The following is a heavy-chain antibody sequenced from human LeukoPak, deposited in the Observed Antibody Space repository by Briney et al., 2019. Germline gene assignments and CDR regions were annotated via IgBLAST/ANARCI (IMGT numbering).Heavy chain of an antibody. CDR2: IRYDGSNK. V-gene: IGHV3-30*02. J-gene: IGHJ4*02. Sequence: GGSLRLSCAAPGFTFSSYGMHWVRQAPGKGLGWVAFIRYDGSNKYYADSVKGRFTISRDNSKNTLYLQMNSLRAEDTAVYYCAKGRFLEWLRFDYWGQGTLVTVSS. CDR3: AKGRFLEWLRFDY. D-gene: IGHD3-3*01. CDR1: GFTFSSYG.